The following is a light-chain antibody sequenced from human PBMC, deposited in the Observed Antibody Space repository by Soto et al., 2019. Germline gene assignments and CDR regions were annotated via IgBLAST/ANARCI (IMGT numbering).Light chain of an antibody. Sequence: IQMTQSPSPPSASVGDRGIITCRASQSVSGWLAWYQQKPGKGPKLLIYDVSTLQNGVPSRFSGSGSGTKFTLTISGLQPEDFATYYCQQYNSYYTFGQGTKVEI. CDR1: QSVSGW. CDR3: QQYNSYYT. J-gene: IGKJ2*01. CDR2: DVS. V-gene: IGKV1-5*01.